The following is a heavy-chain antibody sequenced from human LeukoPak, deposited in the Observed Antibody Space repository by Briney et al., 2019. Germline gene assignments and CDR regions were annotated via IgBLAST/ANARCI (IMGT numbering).Heavy chain of an antibody. V-gene: IGHV1-2*02. CDR2: INPYNGGT. J-gene: IGHJ4*02. CDR1: GYTFTGYY. Sequence: ASVTVSCKASGYTFTGYYMHWVRPAPGQGLAWMGWINPYNGGTNYAQKLQGRVTMTRDTSISTAYMELSRLTSDDTALYYCAIDDYDSSGDYRMFDYWGQGTLVTVSS. D-gene: IGHD3-22*01. CDR3: AIDDYDSSGDYRMFDY.